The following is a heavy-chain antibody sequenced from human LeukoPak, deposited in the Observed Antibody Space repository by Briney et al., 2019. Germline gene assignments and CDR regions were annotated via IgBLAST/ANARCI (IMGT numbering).Heavy chain of an antibody. CDR3: AKCWRVVSGNWYLSFDS. J-gene: IGHJ4*02. D-gene: IGHD6-13*01. CDR2: ISDSGDET. V-gene: IGHV3-23*01. CDR1: GFTFSSYA. Sequence: GGSLRLSCAASGFTFSSYAMNWVRQNPGQGLEWVSSISDSGDETYYADSVRGRFTISRDNSKNTLYLQMKSLGGDDTALYYCAKCWRVVSGNWYLSFDSWGQGTLVTVSS.